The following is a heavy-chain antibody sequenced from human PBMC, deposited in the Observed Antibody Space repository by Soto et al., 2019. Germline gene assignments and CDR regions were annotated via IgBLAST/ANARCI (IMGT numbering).Heavy chain of an antibody. D-gene: IGHD3-16*01. CDR2: ISYDGSNK. V-gene: IGHV3-30*03. CDR3: ARVMSYYYGMDV. J-gene: IGHJ6*02. CDR1: GFTFSSYG. Sequence: QVQLVESGGGVVQPGRSLRLSCAASGFTFSSYGMHWVRQAPGKGLEWVAVISYDGSNKYYADSVKGRFTISRDNSKNTLYLKMSSMRAEDAVDYYGARVMSYYYGMDVWGQGTTVTVSS.